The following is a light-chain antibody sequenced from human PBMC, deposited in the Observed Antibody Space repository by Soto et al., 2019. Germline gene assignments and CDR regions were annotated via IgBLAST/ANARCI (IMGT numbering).Light chain of an antibody. V-gene: IGKV1-5*01. CDR3: QQYDTYWT. CDR1: QSIDSW. J-gene: IGKJ1*01. CDR2: DAS. Sequence: DIQMTQSPSTLSASVGDRVTITCRASQSIDSWLAWYQQKPGKAPKLLMYDASSLESGVSSRFSGSGSGTEFTLTISSLQPDDFATYYCQQYDTYWTFGQGTKVDI.